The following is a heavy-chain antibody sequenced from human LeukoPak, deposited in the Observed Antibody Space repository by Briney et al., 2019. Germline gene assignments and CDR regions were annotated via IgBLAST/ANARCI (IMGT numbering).Heavy chain of an antibody. CDR1: GGSISDYY. CDR2: IYSSVST. J-gene: IGHJ5*02. CDR3: ARGGGSGSYAES. D-gene: IGHD1-26*01. V-gene: IGHV4-4*07. Sequence: PSETLSLTCTVSGGSISDYYWSWTRQPAGKGLEWIGRIYSSVSTHYNPSLMSRVTVSLGTSKNQVSLRMSSMTAADTAVYYCARGGGSGSYAESWGQGTLVTVSS.